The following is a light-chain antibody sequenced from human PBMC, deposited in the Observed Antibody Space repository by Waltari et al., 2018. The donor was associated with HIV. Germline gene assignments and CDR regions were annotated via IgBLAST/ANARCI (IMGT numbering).Light chain of an antibody. Sequence: EIVLTQSPATLSLSPGERATLSCRASQSVSSYLAWYQQKPGQAPSLLIYDATNRATGIPARFSGSGSGTDFTLTISSLEPEDFAVYYCQQRSNWPGTFGGGTKVEIK. CDR1: QSVSSY. CDR2: DAT. J-gene: IGKJ4*01. V-gene: IGKV3-11*01. CDR3: QQRSNWPGT.